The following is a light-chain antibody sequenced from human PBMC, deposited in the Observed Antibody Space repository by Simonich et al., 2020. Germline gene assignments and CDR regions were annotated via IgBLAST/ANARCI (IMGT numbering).Light chain of an antibody. CDR3: SSYAGSSTLYV. J-gene: IGLJ1*01. Sequence: QSALTQPASVSGSPGQSITISCTGTSSDFGSYNLVSWYQQHPVKAPKLMIYEGSERPSGVSNRFSGSKSGNTASLTISGLQAEDEADYYCSSYAGSSTLYVFGTGTKVTVL. CDR2: EGS. CDR1: SSDFGSYNL. V-gene: IGLV2-23*01.